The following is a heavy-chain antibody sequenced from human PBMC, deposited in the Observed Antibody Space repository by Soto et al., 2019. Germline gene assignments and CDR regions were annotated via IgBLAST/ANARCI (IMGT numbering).Heavy chain of an antibody. CDR3: ASSYSSGSTWFDP. J-gene: IGHJ5*02. Sequence: PSETLSLTCTVSGGSISSSSYYWGWIRQPPGKGLEWIGSIYYSGSTYYNPSLKSRVTISVDTSKNQFSLKLSSVTAADTAVYYCASSYSSGSTWFDPWGQGTLVTVSA. V-gene: IGHV4-39*01. D-gene: IGHD6-19*01. CDR1: GGSISSSSYY. CDR2: IYYSGST.